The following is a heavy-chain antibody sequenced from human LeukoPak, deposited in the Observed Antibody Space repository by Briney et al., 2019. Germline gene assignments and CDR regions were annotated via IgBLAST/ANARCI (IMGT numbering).Heavy chain of an antibody. D-gene: IGHD3-22*01. CDR2: ISSSGSTI. V-gene: IGHV3-48*03. CDR1: GFTFSSYE. CDR3: ARGQRGLYDSSGYLPFDY. J-gene: IGHJ4*02. Sequence: PGGSLRLSCAASGFTFSSYEMNWVRQAPGKGLEWVSYISSSGSTIYYADSVKGRFTISRDNAKNSLYLQMNSLRAEDTAVYYCARGQRGLYDSSGYLPFDYWGQGTLVTVSS.